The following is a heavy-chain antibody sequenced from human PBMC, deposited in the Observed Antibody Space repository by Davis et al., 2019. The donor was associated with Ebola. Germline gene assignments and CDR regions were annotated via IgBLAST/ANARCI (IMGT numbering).Heavy chain of an antibody. CDR1: GYTFTSYG. CDR2: ISTYNGNT. J-gene: IGHJ6*02. CDR3: ARVSVAGYGDYYYGMDV. V-gene: IGHV1-18*01. D-gene: IGHD6-19*01. Sequence: ASVKVSCKASGYTFTSYGIIWVRQAPGQGLEWMGWISTYNGNTNYAQKFQGWVTMTRDTSISTAYMELSRLRSDDTAVYYCARVSVAGYGDYYYGMDVWGQGTTVTVSS.